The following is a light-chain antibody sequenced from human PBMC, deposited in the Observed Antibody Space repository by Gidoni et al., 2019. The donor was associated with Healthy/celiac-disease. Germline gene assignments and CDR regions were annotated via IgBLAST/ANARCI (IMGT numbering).Light chain of an antibody. CDR2: AAS. CDR1: QSISSY. J-gene: IGKJ2*01. CDR3: QPSYSTPRT. V-gene: IGKV1-39*01. Sequence: DIHMTQYPSSLSASVGDRVTITCRARQSISSYLNWYQQKPGKAPKLLIYAASSLQSGVPSRFSGSGSVIVFTLTISSLQPEDFATYYCQPSYSTPRTFGQGIKLEIK.